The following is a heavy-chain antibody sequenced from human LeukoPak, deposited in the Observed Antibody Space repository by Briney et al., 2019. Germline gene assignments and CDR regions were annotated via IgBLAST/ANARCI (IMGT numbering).Heavy chain of an antibody. CDR2: IYHSGST. CDR1: GGSISSSNW. J-gene: IGHJ5*02. D-gene: IGHD1-26*01. Sequence: PSGTLSLTCAVSGGSISSSNWWSWVRQPPGKGLEWIGEIYHSGSTNYNPSLKSRVTISVDTSKNQFSLKLSSVTAADTAVYYCARRLTPNRWELLRWPYDNWFDPWGQGTLVTVSS. CDR3: ARRLTPNRWELLRWPYDNWFDP. V-gene: IGHV4-4*02.